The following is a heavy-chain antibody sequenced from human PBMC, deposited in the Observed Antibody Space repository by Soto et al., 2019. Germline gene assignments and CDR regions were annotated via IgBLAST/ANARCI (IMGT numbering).Heavy chain of an antibody. CDR3: AHRDEDYYYAMDV. V-gene: IGHV2-5*02. J-gene: IGHJ6*02. CDR1: GFSLSTPGVG. CDR2: IYWDDDK. Sequence: QITLKESGPTLAKPTQTLTLTCTFSGFSLSTPGVGVGWIRQPPGKALEWLALIYWDDDKRYSPSLESRLTIAKDPSKYQVVLKVTIMDPVDTASYYCAHRDEDYYYAMDVWGQGTKVTVSS.